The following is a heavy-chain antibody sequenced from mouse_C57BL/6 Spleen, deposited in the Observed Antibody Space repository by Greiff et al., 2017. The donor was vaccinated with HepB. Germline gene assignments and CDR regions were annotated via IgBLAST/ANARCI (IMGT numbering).Heavy chain of an antibody. D-gene: IGHD1-1*01. J-gene: IGHJ3*01. V-gene: IGHV1-26*01. Sequence: EVQLQQSGPELVKPGASVKISCKASGYTFTDYYMNWVKQSHGKSLEWIGDINPNNGGTSYNQKFKGKATLTVDKSSSTAYMELRSLTSEDSAVYYCARGNRGSSQGWFAYWGQGTLVTVSA. CDR3: ARGNRGSSQGWFAY. CDR2: INPNNGGT. CDR1: GYTFTDYY.